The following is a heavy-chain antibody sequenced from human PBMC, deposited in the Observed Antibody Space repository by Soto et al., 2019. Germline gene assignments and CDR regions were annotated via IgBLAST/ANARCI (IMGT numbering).Heavy chain of an antibody. CDR2: IYYSGST. CDR3: VQTTGWPGFDF. CDR1: GGSISSYY. V-gene: IGHV4-59*01. D-gene: IGHD6-19*01. J-gene: IGHJ4*02. Sequence: SETLSLTCTVSGGSISSYYWSWIRQPPGKGLEWIGYIYYSGSTNYNPSLKSRVTISVDTSKNQSSVNLTSMTAADTAIYYCVQTTGWPGFDFWGQGILVTVS.